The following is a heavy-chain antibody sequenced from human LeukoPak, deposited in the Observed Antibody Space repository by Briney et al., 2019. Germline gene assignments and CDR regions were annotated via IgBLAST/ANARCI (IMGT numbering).Heavy chain of an antibody. D-gene: IGHD1-26*01. J-gene: IGHJ4*02. Sequence: GGSLRLSCAASGFTFSSYAMSWVRQAPGKGLEWVSAISGSGGSTYYADSVKGRFTISRDNPKNTLYLQMNSLRAEDTAVYYCAKDPLSEWELRDYWGQGTLVTVSS. CDR3: AKDPLSEWELRDY. CDR2: ISGSGGST. V-gene: IGHV3-23*01. CDR1: GFTFSSYA.